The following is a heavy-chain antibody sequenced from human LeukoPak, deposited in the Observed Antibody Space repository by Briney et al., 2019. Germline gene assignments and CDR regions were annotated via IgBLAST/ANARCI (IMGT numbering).Heavy chain of an antibody. Sequence: SETLSLTCTVSGGSISSGGYYWSWIRQHPGKGLEWIGYIYYSGSTYYNPSLKSRVTISVDTSKNQFSLKLSSVTAADTAVYYCARAVYCGGDRYSPDDAFDIWGQGTMVTVSS. CDR2: IYYSGST. V-gene: IGHV4-31*03. CDR1: GGSISSGGYY. CDR3: ARAVYCGGDRYSPDDAFDI. D-gene: IGHD2-21*02. J-gene: IGHJ3*02.